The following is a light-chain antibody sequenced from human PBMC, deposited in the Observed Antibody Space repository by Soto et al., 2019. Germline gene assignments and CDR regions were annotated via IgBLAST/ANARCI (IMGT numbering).Light chain of an antibody. CDR2: KDS. CDR3: QSADSSGTYNYV. V-gene: IGLV3-25*03. J-gene: IGLJ1*01. CDR1: ALPKQY. Sequence: SYELTQPPSVSVSPVQTARITCSGDALPKQYAYWYQQKPGQAPVLVIYKDSERPSGIPERFSGSSSGTTVTLTISGVQAEDEADYYCQSADSSGTYNYVFGTGTKVTVL.